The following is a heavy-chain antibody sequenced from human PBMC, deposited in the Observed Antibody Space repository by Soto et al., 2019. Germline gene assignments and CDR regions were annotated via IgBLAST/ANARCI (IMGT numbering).Heavy chain of an antibody. CDR2: ISYDGSNK. J-gene: IGHJ6*02. Sequence: TGGSLRLSCAASGFTFSSYAMHWVRQAPGKGLEWVAVISYDGSNKYYADSVKGRFTISRDNSKNTLYLQMNSLRAEDTAVYYCARDTGSGWNYYYYYGMDVWGQGTTVTVSS. CDR3: ARDTGSGWNYYYYYGMDV. CDR1: GFTFSSYA. V-gene: IGHV3-30-3*01. D-gene: IGHD6-19*01.